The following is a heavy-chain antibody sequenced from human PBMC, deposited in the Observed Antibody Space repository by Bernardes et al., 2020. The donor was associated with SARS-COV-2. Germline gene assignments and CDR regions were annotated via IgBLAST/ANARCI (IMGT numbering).Heavy chain of an antibody. Sequence: GGSLRLSCAASGFTFSDYWMHWVRQAPGKGLLWVPRIKSDGSITNYANSVKGRFTISRDNAKNTLYLQMNSLRAEDTAVYYCARERYYGSGSLTDFWGQGTLVTISS. J-gene: IGHJ4*02. V-gene: IGHV3-74*01. CDR1: GFTFSDYW. D-gene: IGHD3-10*01. CDR2: IKSDGSIT. CDR3: ARERYYGSGSLTDF.